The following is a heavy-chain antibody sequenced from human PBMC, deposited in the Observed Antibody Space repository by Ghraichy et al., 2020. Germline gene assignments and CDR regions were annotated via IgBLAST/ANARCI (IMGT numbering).Heavy chain of an antibody. CDR1: GFTFSSYS. D-gene: IGHD3-22*01. CDR3: ARDQRYYDSSGSGWYFDL. CDR2: ISSSSSTI. V-gene: IGHV3-48*01. J-gene: IGHJ2*01. Sequence: GGSLRLSCAASGFTFSSYSMNWVRQAPGKGLEWVSYISSSSSTIYYADSVKGRFTISRDNAKNSLYLQMNSLRAEDTAVYYCARDQRYYDSSGSGWYFDLWGRGTLVTVSS.